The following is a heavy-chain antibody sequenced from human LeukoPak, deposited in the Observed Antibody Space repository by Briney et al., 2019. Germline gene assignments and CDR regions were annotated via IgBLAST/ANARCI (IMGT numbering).Heavy chain of an antibody. D-gene: IGHD3-3*01. CDR3: ARSGPTLEWFLGGAFDI. CDR1: GYSISSGYY. J-gene: IGHJ3*02. CDR2: IYHSGNT. V-gene: IGHV4-38-2*02. Sequence: SETLSLTCTVSGYSISSGYYCGWIRQPPGKGLEWIGSIYHSGNTYYNPSLKSRVTISVDTSKNQFSLKLSSVTAADTAVYYCARSGPTLEWFLGGAFDIWGQGTVVTVSS.